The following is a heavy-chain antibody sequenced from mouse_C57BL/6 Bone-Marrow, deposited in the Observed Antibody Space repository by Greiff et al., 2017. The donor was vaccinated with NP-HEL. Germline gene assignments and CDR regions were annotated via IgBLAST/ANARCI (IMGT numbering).Heavy chain of an antibody. CDR3: TREDYDEAWFAY. V-gene: IGHV5-9-1*02. D-gene: IGHD2-4*01. J-gene: IGHJ3*01. Sequence: EVMLVESGEGLVKPGGSLKFSCAASGFTFSSYAMSWVRQTPEKRLEWVAYISSGGDYIYYADTVKGRFTISRDNARNTLYLQMSSLKSEDTAMYYCTREDYDEAWFAYWGQGTLVTVSA. CDR2: ISSGGDYI. CDR1: GFTFSSYA.